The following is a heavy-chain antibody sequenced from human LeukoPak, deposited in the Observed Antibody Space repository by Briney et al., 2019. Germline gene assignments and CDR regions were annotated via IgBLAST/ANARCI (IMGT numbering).Heavy chain of an antibody. V-gene: IGHV4-39*01. CDR2: IYYSGST. J-gene: IGHJ5*02. D-gene: IGHD3-9*01. CDR3: ARQTYDILTAFDP. Sequence: SETLSLTRTVSGGSISSSTYYWGWIRQPPGKGLEWIGSIYYSGSTYYNPSLKSRVTISVDTSKNQFSLKLSSVTAADTAVYYCARQTYDILTAFDPWGQGTLVTVSS. CDR1: GGSISSSTYY.